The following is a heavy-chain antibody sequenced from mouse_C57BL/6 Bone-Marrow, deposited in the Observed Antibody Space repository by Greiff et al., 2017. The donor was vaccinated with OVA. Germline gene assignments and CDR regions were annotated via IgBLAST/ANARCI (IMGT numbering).Heavy chain of an antibody. CDR1: GYTFTSYW. D-gene: IGHD1-2*01. Sequence: QVQLQQPGAELVKPGASVKMSCKASGYTFTSYWITWVKQRPGQGLEWIGDIYPGSGSTNYNEKFKSKATLTVDTSSSTAYMQLSSLTSEDSAVYYCARGGALLRGFAYWGQGTLVTVSA. CDR2: IYPGSGST. CDR3: ARGGALLRGFAY. J-gene: IGHJ3*01. V-gene: IGHV1-55*01.